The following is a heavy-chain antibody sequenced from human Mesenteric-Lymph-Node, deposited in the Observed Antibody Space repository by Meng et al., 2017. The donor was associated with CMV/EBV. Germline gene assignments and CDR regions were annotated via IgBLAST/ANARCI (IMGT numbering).Heavy chain of an antibody. CDR2: INSDGSST. Sequence: GESLKISCAASGFTFSSYWMHWVRQAPGKGLVWVSRINSDGSSTSYGDSVKGRFTISRDNSRNTLYLQMSSLRDEDAAVYYCVKDIGLGGTRDYWGQGTLVTVSS. CDR1: GFTFSSYW. J-gene: IGHJ4*02. V-gene: IGHV3-74*01. CDR3: VKDIGLGGTRDY. D-gene: IGHD1-26*01.